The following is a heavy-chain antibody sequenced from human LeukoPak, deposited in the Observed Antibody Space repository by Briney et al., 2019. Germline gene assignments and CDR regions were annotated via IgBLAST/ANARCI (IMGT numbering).Heavy chain of an antibody. Sequence: GGSLRLSCAASGFTFSSYAMHWVRQAPGKGLEWVAVISYDGSNKYYADSVKGRFTISRDNSKNTLCLQMNSLRAEDTAVYYCARDGMVAAAGFYFDYWGQGTLVTVSS. J-gene: IGHJ4*02. D-gene: IGHD6-13*01. V-gene: IGHV3-30-3*01. CDR1: GFTFSSYA. CDR2: ISYDGSNK. CDR3: ARDGMVAAAGFYFDY.